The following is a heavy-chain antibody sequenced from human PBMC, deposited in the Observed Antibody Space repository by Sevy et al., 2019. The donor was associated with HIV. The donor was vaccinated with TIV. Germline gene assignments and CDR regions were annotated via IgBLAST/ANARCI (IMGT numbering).Heavy chain of an antibody. CDR3: AKESSRLLDENWFDP. D-gene: IGHD3-3*01. J-gene: IGHJ5*02. V-gene: IGHV3-9*01. CDR1: GFTFDDYA. CDR2: ISWNSGSI. Sequence: GGSLRLSCAASGFTFDDYAMHWVRQAPGKGLEWVSGISWNSGSIGYADSVKGRFTISRDNAKNSLYLQMNSLRAEDTALYYCAKESSRLLDENWFDPWGQGTLVTVSS.